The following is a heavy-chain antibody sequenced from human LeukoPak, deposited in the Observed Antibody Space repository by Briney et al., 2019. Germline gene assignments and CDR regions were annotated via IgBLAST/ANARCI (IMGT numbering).Heavy chain of an antibody. J-gene: IGHJ4*02. CDR2: INHSGST. V-gene: IGHV4-34*01. Sequence: SETLSLTCAVYGGSFSGYYWSWIRQPPGKGLEWIGEINHSGSTNYNPSLKSRVTISVDTSKNQFSLKLSSVTAAGTAVYYCATLGGSSSWSYDYWGQGTLVTVSS. CDR3: ATLGGSSSWSYDY. D-gene: IGHD6-13*01. CDR1: GGSFSGYY.